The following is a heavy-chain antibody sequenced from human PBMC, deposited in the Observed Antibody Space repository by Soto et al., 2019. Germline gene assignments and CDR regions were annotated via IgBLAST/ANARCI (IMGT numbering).Heavy chain of an antibody. J-gene: IGHJ4*02. V-gene: IGHV3-23*01. CDR2: ISGSGGST. D-gene: IGHD1-26*01. CDR3: AKRGSGSYFDY. CDR1: GFTFSSYA. Sequence: EVQLLESGGGWVQPGGSLRLSCAASGFTFSSYAMNWVRQAPGKGLEWVSVISGSGGSTYYADSVKGRFSISRDSSKHTLYPQMNSLRAEDTAVYYCAKRGSGSYFDYWGQGTLVTVSS.